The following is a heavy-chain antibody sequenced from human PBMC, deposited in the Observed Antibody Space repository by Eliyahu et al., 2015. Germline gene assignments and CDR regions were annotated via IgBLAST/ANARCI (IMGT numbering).Heavy chain of an antibody. CDR2: IKQDGSEK. J-gene: IGHJ4*02. CDR3: ATDRVTATTDYIDY. V-gene: IGHV3-7*05. CDR1: GFTFNSYW. D-gene: IGHD1-7*01. Sequence: EVQLVESGGGLVQPGGSLRLSCAASGFTFNSYWMTWVRQAPGKGLEWVANIKQDGSEKYYVDSVKGRFTISRDNAKNSLYLQMNSLRAEDTAVYYCATDRVTATTDYIDYWGQGALVTVSS.